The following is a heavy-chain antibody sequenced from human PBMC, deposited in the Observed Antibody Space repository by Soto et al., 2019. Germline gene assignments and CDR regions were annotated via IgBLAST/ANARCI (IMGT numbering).Heavy chain of an antibody. CDR3: ARAESDYYYYGVDV. J-gene: IGHJ6*02. CDR2: ISSRSGTI. CDR1: GFPFSSYS. V-gene: IGHV3-48*01. Sequence: PGGSLRLSCAASGFPFSSYSMHWVRQAPGKGLDWVSYISSRSGTIYYADSVKGRFTISRDNAKNSLYLQMNSLRAGDTGVYYCARAESDYYYYGVDVWGQGTTVTVSS.